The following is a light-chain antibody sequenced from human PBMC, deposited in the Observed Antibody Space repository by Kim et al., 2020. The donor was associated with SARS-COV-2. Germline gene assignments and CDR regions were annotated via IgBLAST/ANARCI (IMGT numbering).Light chain of an antibody. CDR1: SIGSKS. V-gene: IGLV3-21*04. J-gene: IGLJ2*01. Sequence: PGKRPRCSCGGNSIGSKSVHWYQQKSGQAPVVVIYYDSDRPSGIPERFSGSNSGNTATLTISRVEAGDEAVYYCQVWDSSSDHRVVFGGGTQLTVL. CDR3: QVWDSSSDHRVV. CDR2: YDS.